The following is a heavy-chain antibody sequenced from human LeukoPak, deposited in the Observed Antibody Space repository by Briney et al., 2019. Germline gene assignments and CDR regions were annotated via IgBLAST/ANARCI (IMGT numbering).Heavy chain of an antibody. V-gene: IGHV3-21*01. D-gene: IGHD6-19*01. CDR3: ARDRSSGWYQYFDY. CDR2: ISSSSSYI. J-gene: IGHJ4*02. Sequence: GGSLRLSCAASGFTFSSYSMNWVRQAPGKGLECVSSISSSSSYIYYADSVKGRFTISRDNAKNSLYLQMNSLRAEDTAVYYCARDRSSGWYQYFDYWGQGTLVTVSS. CDR1: GFTFSSYS.